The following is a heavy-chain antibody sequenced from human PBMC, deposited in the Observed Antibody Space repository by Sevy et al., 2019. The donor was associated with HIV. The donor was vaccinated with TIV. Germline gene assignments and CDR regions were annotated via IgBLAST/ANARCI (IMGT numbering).Heavy chain of an antibody. Sequence: SETLSLTCTVSGGSISSSSYYWGWIRQPPGKGLEWIGSIYYSGSTYYNPPLKSRVTISVDTSKNQFSLKLSSVTASEKAEYYCASLIRMAAAGANYYYYYYMDVWGKGTTVTVSS. CDR3: ASLIRMAAAGANYYYYYYMDV. D-gene: IGHD6-13*01. CDR2: IYYSGST. V-gene: IGHV4-39*01. J-gene: IGHJ6*03. CDR1: GGSISSSSYY.